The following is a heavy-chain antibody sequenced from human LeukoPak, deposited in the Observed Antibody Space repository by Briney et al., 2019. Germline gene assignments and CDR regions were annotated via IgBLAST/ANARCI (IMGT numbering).Heavy chain of an antibody. CDR2: FDPEDRKT. Sequence: ASVKVSCKVSGYTLTELPIHWVRQAPGKGLEWMGGFDPEDRKTIYAQKFEGRVNMTEDTSTDTAYMELTGLRCEATAVYYCATEGFKTQLVRIYPFDYWGQGTLVTVSS. V-gene: IGHV1-24*01. D-gene: IGHD6-13*01. CDR3: ATEGFKTQLVRIYPFDY. CDR1: GYTLTELP. J-gene: IGHJ4*02.